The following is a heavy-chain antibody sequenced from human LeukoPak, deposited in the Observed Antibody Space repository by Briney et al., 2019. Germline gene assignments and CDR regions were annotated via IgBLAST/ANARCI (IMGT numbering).Heavy chain of an antibody. V-gene: IGHV3-64*01. J-gene: IGHJ4*02. CDR2: ISTNGGST. Sequence: GGSLRLSCAASGFIFSNYALHWVRQAPGKGLEYVSAISTNGGSTDYANSVKGRFTISRDNSKNTLYLQMGSPRTEDMAVYYCARVLGRYPFRPVDYWGQGILVSVSS. CDR1: GFIFSNYA. CDR3: ARVLGRYPFRPVDY. D-gene: IGHD1-26*01.